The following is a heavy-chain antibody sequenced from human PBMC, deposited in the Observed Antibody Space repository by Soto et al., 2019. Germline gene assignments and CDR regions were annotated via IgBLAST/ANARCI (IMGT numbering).Heavy chain of an antibody. V-gene: IGHV1-8*01. CDR2: MSPKTANT. J-gene: IGHJ4*01. CDR3: TGCEPSWGFDY. CDR1: GYTFTSYD. Sequence: ASVKVSCKASGYTFTSYDINWVRQTAGQGLEWMGWMSPKTANTGYAQKFQDRVTMTRSTSISTAYMELSSLTSEDTAVYYCTGCEPSWGFDYWGHGTRVTVA. D-gene: IGHD7-27*01.